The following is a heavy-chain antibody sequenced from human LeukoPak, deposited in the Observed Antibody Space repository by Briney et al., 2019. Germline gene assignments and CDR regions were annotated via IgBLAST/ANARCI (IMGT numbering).Heavy chain of an antibody. CDR3: ASSSWYALDY. V-gene: IGHV3-48*03. J-gene: IGHJ4*02. Sequence: GGSLRLSCAASGFTFSSYEMYWVRQAPGKGLEWISYISSRGSTMYYADSVKGRFTISRDNAKNSLYLQMNSLRAEDTAIYYCASSSWYALDYWGQGTLVTVSS. CDR2: ISSRGSTM. CDR1: GFTFSSYE. D-gene: IGHD6-13*01.